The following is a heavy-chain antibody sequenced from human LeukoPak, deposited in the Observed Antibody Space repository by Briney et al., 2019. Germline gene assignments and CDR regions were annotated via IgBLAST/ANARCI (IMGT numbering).Heavy chain of an antibody. CDR2: INPNSGGT. CDR3: ARGLVTDDPSTRDYDSRYYFDY. Sequence: ASVKVSCKASGYTFTGYYMHWVRQAPGQGLEWMGWINPNSGGTSYAQKFQGRVTMTRDTSISTAYMELSRLRSDDTAVYYCARGLVTDDPSTRDYDSRYYFDYWGQGTLVTVSS. D-gene: IGHD3-3*01. CDR1: GYTFTGYY. J-gene: IGHJ4*02. V-gene: IGHV1-2*02.